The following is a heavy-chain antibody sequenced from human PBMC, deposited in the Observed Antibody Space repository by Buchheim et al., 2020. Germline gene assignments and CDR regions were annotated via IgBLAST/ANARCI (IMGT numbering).Heavy chain of an antibody. CDR1: GGTFSSYA. Sequence: QVQLVQSGAEVKKLGSSVKVSCKASGGTFSSYAISWVRQAPGQGLEWMGGIIPIFGTANYAQKFQGRVTITADESTSTAYMELSSLRSEDTAVYYCARAPTMVRGVMPYGMDVWGQGTT. J-gene: IGHJ6*02. CDR3: ARAPTMVRGVMPYGMDV. D-gene: IGHD3-10*01. CDR2: IIPIFGTA. V-gene: IGHV1-69*12.